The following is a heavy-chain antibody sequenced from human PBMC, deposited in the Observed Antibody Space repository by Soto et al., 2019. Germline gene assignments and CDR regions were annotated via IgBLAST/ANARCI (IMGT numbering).Heavy chain of an antibody. V-gene: IGHV1-18*01. J-gene: IGHJ6*03. D-gene: IGHD2-2*01. CDR2: ISAYNGNT. Sequence: ASVKVSCKASGYTFTSYGISWVRQAPGQGLEWMGWISAYNGNTNYAQTPQGRVTITPDTSTSTAYIELRSLRSADTAVYYCARHRSSTDYYYSMDVWGKGTTVTVSS. CDR1: GYTFTSYG. CDR3: ARHRSSTDYYYSMDV.